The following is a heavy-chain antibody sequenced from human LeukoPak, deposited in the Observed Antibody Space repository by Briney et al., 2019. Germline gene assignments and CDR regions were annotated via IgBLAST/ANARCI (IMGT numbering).Heavy chain of an antibody. V-gene: IGHV3-48*03. D-gene: IGHD6-13*01. CDR1: GFSFSSYQ. J-gene: IGHJ4*02. CDR3: ARGHGTSWFPFDS. CDR2: ISDDDTTI. Sequence: PGGSLRLSCTGPGFSFSSYQMNWVRQAPGKGVEWVSHISDDDTTIYYADSVKGRFTISRDDATSSLYLEMKSLRAEDTAIYYCARGHGTSWFPFDSWGQGTLVTVSS.